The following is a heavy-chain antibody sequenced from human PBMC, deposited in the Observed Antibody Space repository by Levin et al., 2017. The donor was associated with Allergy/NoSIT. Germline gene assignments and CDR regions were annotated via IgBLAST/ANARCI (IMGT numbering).Heavy chain of an antibody. Sequence: GGSLRLSCAASGFTFSSYAMHWVRQAPGKGLEWVAVISYDGSNKYYADSVKGRFTISRDNSKNTLYLQMNSLRAEDTAVYYCARKSKMTTVTTKPTEYFQHWGQGTLVTVSS. J-gene: IGHJ1*01. CDR2: ISYDGSNK. V-gene: IGHV3-30*04. CDR1: GFTFSSYA. D-gene: IGHD4-17*01. CDR3: ARKSKMTTVTTKPTEYFQH.